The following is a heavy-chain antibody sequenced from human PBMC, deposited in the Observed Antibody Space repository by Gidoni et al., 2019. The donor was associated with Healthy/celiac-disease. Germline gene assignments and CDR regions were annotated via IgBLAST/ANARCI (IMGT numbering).Heavy chain of an antibody. D-gene: IGHD5-12*01. Sequence: QVQLQQWGAGLLKPSETLSLTCAVYGGSFSGYYWSWFRQSPGKGLEWIGEINHSGSTNDNPSLKSRVTISIDTSKNQFSLKLNSVTAADTAVYYCARGRVARGQRLRWFDPWGQGTLVTVSS. CDR3: ARGRVARGQRLRWFDP. CDR1: GGSFSGYY. CDR2: INHSGST. V-gene: IGHV4-34*01. J-gene: IGHJ5*02.